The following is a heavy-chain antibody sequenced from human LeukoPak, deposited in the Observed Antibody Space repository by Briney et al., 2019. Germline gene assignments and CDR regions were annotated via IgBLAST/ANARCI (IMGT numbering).Heavy chain of an antibody. D-gene: IGHD5-12*01. J-gene: IGHJ4*02. V-gene: IGHV4-39*01. CDR3: ARRVIVATLDF. CDR1: GGSISSSSYY. Sequence: SETLSLTCSVSGGSISSSSYYWAWIRQPPGKGLQWIGSIFYSGTTFYNPSLKSRVTISVDTSKNQFSPKLSSVTAADTAVYYCARRVIVATLDFWGQGTLVTVSS. CDR2: IFYSGTT.